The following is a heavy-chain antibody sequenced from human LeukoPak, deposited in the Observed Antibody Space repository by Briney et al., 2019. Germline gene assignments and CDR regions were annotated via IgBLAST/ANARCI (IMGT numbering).Heavy chain of an antibody. CDR2: IKCKTNGGTT. Sequence: GGSLRLSCAASGFTFSNGWMSWVRQAPGKGLEWVGHIKCKTNGGTTDYAAPVKGRFSISRDDSRTTVYLQMNSLKTEDTAVYYCTTEGGRLHSNPFDYWGQGTLVTVSS. CDR3: TTEGGRLHSNPFDY. J-gene: IGHJ4*02. D-gene: IGHD2-15*01. V-gene: IGHV3-15*01. CDR1: GFTFSNGW.